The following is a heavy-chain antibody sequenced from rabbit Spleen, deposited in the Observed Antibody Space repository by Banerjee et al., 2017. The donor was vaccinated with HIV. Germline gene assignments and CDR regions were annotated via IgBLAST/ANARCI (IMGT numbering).Heavy chain of an antibody. D-gene: IGHD2-1*01. CDR1: GFSFSNSY. CDR2: IATGSGGTT. CDR3: ARSRGGDYGMDL. V-gene: IGHV1S47*01. Sequence: QEQLVESGGGLVQPEGSLTLTCTASGFSFSNSYNLCWVRQAPGKGPEWIACIATGSGGTTYYASWVNGRFTISRSTSLNTVTLQMTSLAVADTATYFCARSRGGDYGMDLWGQGTLVTVS. J-gene: IGHJ6*01.